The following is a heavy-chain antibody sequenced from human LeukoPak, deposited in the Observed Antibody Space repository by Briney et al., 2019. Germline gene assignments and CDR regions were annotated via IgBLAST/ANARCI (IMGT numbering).Heavy chain of an antibody. V-gene: IGHV1-18*01. J-gene: IGHJ4*02. CDR3: ARGVPRDWLLFL. D-gene: IGHD3-9*01. CDR2: ISAYNGNT. CDR1: GYTFTSYG. Sequence: ASVKVSCKASGYTFTSYGFGWVRQAPGQGLEWMGWISAYNGNTKYAQKFQGRVTMTRDMSTSTVYMELSSLRSEDTAVYYCARGVPRDWLLFLWGQGTLVTVSS.